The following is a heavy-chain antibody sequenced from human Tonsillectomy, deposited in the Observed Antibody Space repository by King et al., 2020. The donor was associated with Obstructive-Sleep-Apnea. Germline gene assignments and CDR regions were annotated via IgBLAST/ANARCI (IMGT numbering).Heavy chain of an antibody. CDR3: GRVCLGGVDYYDSSGYYGCYYGIDV. CDR1: GGSISSSSYY. CDR2: IYYGGST. V-gene: IGHV4-39*07. D-gene: IGHD3-22*01. Sequence: QLQESGPGLVKPSETLSLTCTVSGGSISSSSYYWGWIRQHPGKGLEWIARIYYGGSTYYNMSIKSRVTVSVDTSKNQLSLKLSSVTAADTAVYYCGRVCLGGVDYYDSSGYYGCYYGIDVWGQGTTVTVSS. J-gene: IGHJ6*02.